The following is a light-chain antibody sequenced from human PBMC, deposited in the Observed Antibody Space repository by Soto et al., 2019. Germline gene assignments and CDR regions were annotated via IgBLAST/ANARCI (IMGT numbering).Light chain of an antibody. CDR2: GAS. CDR1: QSISSN. Sequence: EILMTQSQATLSFSPGERATLSFRASQSISSNVAWYQHKPGQAPRLLIYGASIRATGVPARFSGGGSGTEFTLTISSLQFEDFAVYFCQQYNYWPPPTFGQGPKLEIK. V-gene: IGKV3-15*01. J-gene: IGKJ2*01. CDR3: QQYNYWPPPT.